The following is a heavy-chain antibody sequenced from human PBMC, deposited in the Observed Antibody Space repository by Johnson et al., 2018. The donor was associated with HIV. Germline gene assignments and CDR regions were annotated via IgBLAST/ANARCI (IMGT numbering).Heavy chain of an antibody. CDR3: AAGFCPASSVLELGDNVRGPLGVRWTM. V-gene: IGHV3-9*01. J-gene: IGHJ1*01. CDR2: VTWNSVRI. D-gene: IGHD6-13*01. Sequence: VQLVESGGGVVQPGRSLRLSCAASGFTFSSYAMHWVRQAPGKGLEWVSGVTWNSVRIGCADSVKGRFTISRDNAKNSLYLQMNVLLCKRARFSSIAAGFCPASSVLELGDNVRGPLGVRWTMWG. CDR1: GFTFSSYA.